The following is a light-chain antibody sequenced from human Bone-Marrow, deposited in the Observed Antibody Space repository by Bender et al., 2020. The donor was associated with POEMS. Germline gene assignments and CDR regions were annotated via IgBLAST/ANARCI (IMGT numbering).Light chain of an antibody. V-gene: IGLV2-23*02. J-gene: IGLJ2*01. CDR1: SSDVGSYDL. CDR3: SSYAGSNKLL. CDR2: EVT. Sequence: QSALTQPASVSGSPGQSITISCTGTSSDVGSYDLVSWYRHHPGKAPKVMLSEVTKRPSGVSNRFSGSKSGNTASLTISGLQAEDEADYYCSSYAGSNKLLFGGGTKVTVL.